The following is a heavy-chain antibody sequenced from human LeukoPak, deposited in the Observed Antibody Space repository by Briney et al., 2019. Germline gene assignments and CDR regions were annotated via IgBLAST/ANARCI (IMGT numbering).Heavy chain of an antibody. CDR3: ARDRYYGSGSPKEFDY. V-gene: IGHV4-4*07. CDR1: GGSFSGYY. J-gene: IGHJ4*02. Sequence: SETLSLTCAVYGGSFSGYYWSWIRQPSGKGLEGNGRIYSSGSTNYNPSLKSRVTMSVDTSKNQFSLKLSSVTAADTAVYYCARDRYYGSGSPKEFDYWGQGTLVTVSS. D-gene: IGHD3-10*01. CDR2: IYSSGST.